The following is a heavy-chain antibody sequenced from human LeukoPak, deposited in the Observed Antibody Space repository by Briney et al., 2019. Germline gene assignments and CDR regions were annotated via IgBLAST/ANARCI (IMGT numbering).Heavy chain of an antibody. CDR1: GFVFSTYG. D-gene: IGHD3-10*01. CDR3: ARASGPFDF. J-gene: IGHJ4*02. CDR2: IFSDGYTK. V-gene: IGHV3-33*01. Sequence: PRRSLRLSCAASGFVFSTYGMHWVRQAPGKGLEWVAVIFSDGYTKYYAGSLRDRFTISRDDSKNTLYLHMNSLIPGDTGVYYCARASGPFDFWGQGTLLTVSS.